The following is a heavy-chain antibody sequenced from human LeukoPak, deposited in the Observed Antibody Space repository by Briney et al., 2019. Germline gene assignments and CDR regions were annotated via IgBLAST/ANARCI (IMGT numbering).Heavy chain of an antibody. D-gene: IGHD6-19*01. V-gene: IGHV3-23*01. Sequence: GGSLRLSCAASGFTFSSYAMSWVRQAPGKGLEWVSAISGSGGSTYYADSVKGRFTISKDNSKNTLYLQMNSLRAEDTAVYYCAKPYSSGWTEYFQHWGQGTLVTVSS. CDR3: AKPYSSGWTEYFQH. J-gene: IGHJ1*01. CDR1: GFTFSSYA. CDR2: ISGSGGST.